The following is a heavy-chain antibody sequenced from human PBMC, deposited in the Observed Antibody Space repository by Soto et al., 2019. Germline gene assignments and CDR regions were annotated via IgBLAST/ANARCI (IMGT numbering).Heavy chain of an antibody. D-gene: IGHD3-22*01. CDR3: AREDPPDISRFYFYSYGDHRDLHSFPTRRSSDL. J-gene: IGHJ2*01. Sequence: ASVKVSCKASGYTFTSYGISWVRQAPGQGREWMGWISAYNGNTNYAQKLQGRVTMTTDTSTSTAYVELRRVRSDDTAVDECAREDPPDISRFYFYSYGDHRDLHSFPTRRSSDL. V-gene: IGHV1-18*01. CDR2: ISAYNGNT. CDR1: GYTFTSYG.